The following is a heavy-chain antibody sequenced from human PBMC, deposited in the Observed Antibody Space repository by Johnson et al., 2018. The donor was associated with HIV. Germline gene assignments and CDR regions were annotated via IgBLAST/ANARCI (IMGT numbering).Heavy chain of an antibody. CDR1: GFTFSSHA. J-gene: IGHJ3*02. V-gene: IGHV3-66*01. Sequence: VQLMESGGGLVQPGVSLRLSCAASGFTFSSHAMHWVRQAPGKGLEWVSVIYSGGSTYYADSVKGRFTISRDNSKNTLYLQMNSLRAEDTAVYYCASSFDYGDAFDIWGQGTMVTVSS. CDR3: ASSFDYGDAFDI. D-gene: IGHD4-17*01. CDR2: IYSGGST.